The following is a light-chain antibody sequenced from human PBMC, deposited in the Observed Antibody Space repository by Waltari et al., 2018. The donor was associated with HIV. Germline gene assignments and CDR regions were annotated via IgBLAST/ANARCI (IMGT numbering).Light chain of an antibody. CDR1: SSDVGAYNY. CDR2: EVS. J-gene: IGLJ3*02. Sequence: QSAPTQPPSASGSPGQSVTISCTGTSSDVGAYNYVCWHQQYPGKAPKLMIYEVSKRPSGVPDRFSGSKSGNTASLTVSGLQAEDEADYYCSSYAGSNIWVFGGGTKLTVL. V-gene: IGLV2-8*01. CDR3: SSYAGSNIWV.